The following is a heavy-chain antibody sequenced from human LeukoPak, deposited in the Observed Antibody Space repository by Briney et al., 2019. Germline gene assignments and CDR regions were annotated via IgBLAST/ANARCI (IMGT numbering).Heavy chain of an antibody. CDR2: ISYDGSNK. CDR3: ARDKSRRNYYDSSGYSYPPYFDY. CDR1: GFTFSSYA. V-gene: IGHV3-30-3*01. J-gene: IGHJ4*02. D-gene: IGHD3-22*01. Sequence: GGSLRLSCAASGFTFSSYAMHWVRQAPGKGLEWVAVISYDGSNKYYADSVKGRFTISRDNSENTLYLQMNSLRAEDTAVYYCARDKSRRNYYDSSGYSYPPYFDYWGQGTLVTVSS.